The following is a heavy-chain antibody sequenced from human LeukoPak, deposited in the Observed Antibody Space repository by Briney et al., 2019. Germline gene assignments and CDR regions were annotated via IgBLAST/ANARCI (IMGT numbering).Heavy chain of an antibody. D-gene: IGHD3-3*01. V-gene: IGHV1-69*05. Sequence: SXKVSCKASGGTFSSYAISWVRQAPGQGLEWMGRIIPIFGTANCAQKFQGRVTITTDESTSTAYMELSSLRSEDTAVYYCARDGCVMLEWCNWFDPWGQGTLVTVSS. CDR1: GGTFSSYA. J-gene: IGHJ5*02. CDR2: IIPIFGTA. CDR3: ARDGCVMLEWCNWFDP.